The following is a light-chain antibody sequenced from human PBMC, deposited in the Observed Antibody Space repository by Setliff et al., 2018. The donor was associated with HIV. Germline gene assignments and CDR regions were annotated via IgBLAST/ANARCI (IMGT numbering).Light chain of an antibody. CDR3: SSYTSSSTLYV. Sequence: QSALTQPASVSGSPGQSITISCTGTRSDVGGYNSVSWYQQHPGKVPKVLIYEVSNRPSGVSNRFSGSKSGNTASLTISGLQAEDEADYYCSSYTSSSTLYVFGTGTKVTVL. V-gene: IGLV2-14*03. CDR2: EVS. CDR1: RSDVGGYNS. J-gene: IGLJ1*01.